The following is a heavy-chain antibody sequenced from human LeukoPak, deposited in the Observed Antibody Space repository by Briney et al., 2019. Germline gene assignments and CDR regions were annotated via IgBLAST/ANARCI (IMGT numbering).Heavy chain of an antibody. J-gene: IGHJ4*02. CDR3: ARTPPLYCSGGSCYSGTYFDY. V-gene: IGHV3-11*01. CDR1: GFTFSDYY. CDR2: ISSSGSTI. D-gene: IGHD2-15*01. Sequence: GGSLRLSCAASGFTFSDYYMSWIRQAPGKGLEWVSYISSSGSTIYYADSVKGRFTISRDNAKNSLYLQMNSLRAEDTAVYYCARTPPLYCSGGSCYSGTYFDYWGQGTLVTVSS.